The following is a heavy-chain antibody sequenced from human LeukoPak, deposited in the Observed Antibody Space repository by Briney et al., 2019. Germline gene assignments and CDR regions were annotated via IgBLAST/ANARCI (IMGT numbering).Heavy chain of an antibody. V-gene: IGHV3-74*01. CDR2: INSDGSST. CDR1: GFTFSSYW. J-gene: IGHJ4*02. D-gene: IGHD6-13*01. Sequence: GGSLRLSCAASGFTFSSYWMHWVRQAPGKGLVWVSRINSDGSSTSYADSVKGRFTISRDNAKNSLYLQMNSLSAEDTAVYLCAREFIGSWYWDSWGQGTLVTVSS. CDR3: AREFIGSWYWDS.